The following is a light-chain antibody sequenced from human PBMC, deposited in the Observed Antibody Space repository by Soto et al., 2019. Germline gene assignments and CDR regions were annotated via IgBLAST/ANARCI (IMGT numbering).Light chain of an antibody. J-gene: IGKJ1*01. CDR2: RAS. CDR1: QSVSSSY. Sequence: EIVLTQSPGTLSLSPGERATLSCRASQSVSSSYLAWYQQKPGQAPRLLIYRASSRASGIPDRFSGSGSGTDFTLTISRLEPEDFAVYYCQQYGRSPTWTFGQGTKVEIK. V-gene: IGKV3-20*01. CDR3: QQYGRSPTWT.